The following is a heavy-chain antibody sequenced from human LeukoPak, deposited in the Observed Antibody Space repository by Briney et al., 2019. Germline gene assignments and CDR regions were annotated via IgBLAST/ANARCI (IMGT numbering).Heavy chain of an antibody. CDR3: ARARSAAGNFDY. Sequence: KSSQTLSLTCTVSGGSISSGGYYWSWIRQHPGKGLEWIGYIYYSGSTYYNPSLKSRVTISADTSKNQFSLKLISVTTADTAVYYCARARSAAGNFDYWGQGTLVTVSS. CDR2: IYYSGST. CDR1: GGSISSGGYY. J-gene: IGHJ4*02. V-gene: IGHV4-31*03. D-gene: IGHD6-13*01.